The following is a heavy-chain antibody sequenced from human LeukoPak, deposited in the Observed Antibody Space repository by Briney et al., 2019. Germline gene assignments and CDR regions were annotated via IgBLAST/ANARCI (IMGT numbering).Heavy chain of an antibody. D-gene: IGHD6-19*01. J-gene: IGHJ5*02. CDR3: ARGRAEYSCGWFRYNWFDP. CDR1: GGSFNIYY. V-gene: IGHV4-34*01. CDR2: VNHSGTT. Sequence: SETLSLTCAVYGGSFNIYYWTWIRQPPGKGLEWIGEVNHSGTTNYTPSLKSRVTISVDTSKDQFSLKLTSVTAADTVMYFCARGRAEYSCGWFRYNWFDPWGQGTLVIVSS.